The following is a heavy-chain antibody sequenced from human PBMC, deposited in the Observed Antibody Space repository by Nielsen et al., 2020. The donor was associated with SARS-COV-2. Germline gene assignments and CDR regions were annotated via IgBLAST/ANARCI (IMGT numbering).Heavy chain of an antibody. D-gene: IGHD2-15*01. Sequence: WIRQPPGKGLEWVSYISSSGSTIYYADSVKGRSTISRDNAKNSLYLQMNSLRAEDTAVYYCARDLQVVVAATYSYYYYGMDVWGQGTTVTVSS. CDR3: ARDLQVVVAATYSYYYYGMDV. V-gene: IGHV3-11*01. J-gene: IGHJ6*02. CDR2: ISSSGSTI.